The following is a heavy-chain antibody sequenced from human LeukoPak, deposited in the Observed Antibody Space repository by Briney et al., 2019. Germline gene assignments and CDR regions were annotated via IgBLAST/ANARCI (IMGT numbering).Heavy chain of an antibody. CDR2: INPSGGST. J-gene: IGHJ3*01. V-gene: IGHV1-46*01. CDR1: GYTFTSYY. CDR3: ARDAVDYGPDY. D-gene: IGHD4-17*01. Sequence: ASVKVSCKASGYTFTSYYMHWVRQAPGQGLEWMGIINPSGGSTSYAQKFQGRVTMTGDTSTSTVYMELSSLRSEDTAVYYCARDAVDYGPDYWGQGTMVTVSS.